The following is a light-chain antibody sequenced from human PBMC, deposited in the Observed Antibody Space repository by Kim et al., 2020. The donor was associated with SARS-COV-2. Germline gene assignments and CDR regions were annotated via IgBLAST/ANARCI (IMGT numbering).Light chain of an antibody. CDR1: SLRNSF. Sequence: SSELTQDPAVSVALGQTVRITCQGDSLRNSFASWYQQKPGQAPVLVMYNRNNRPSCIPARFSGSMSGNTASFPITGAQGADESYSFCPSRDRTATHCVFG. CDR2: NRN. J-gene: IGLJ3*02. CDR3: PSRDRTATHCV. V-gene: IGLV3-19*01.